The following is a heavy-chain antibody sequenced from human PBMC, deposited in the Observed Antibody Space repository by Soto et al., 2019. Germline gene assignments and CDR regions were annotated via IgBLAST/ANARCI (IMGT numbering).Heavy chain of an antibody. V-gene: IGHV3-23*01. CDR1: GFTFSSYA. Sequence: GSLRLSCAASGFTFSSYAMSWVRQAPGKGLEWVSAISGSGGSTYYADSVKGRFTISRDNSKNTLYLQMNSLRAEDTAVYYCGRIAAAGTWFDYWGQGTLVTVSS. CDR2: ISGSGGST. CDR3: GRIAAAGTWFDY. D-gene: IGHD6-13*01. J-gene: IGHJ4*02.